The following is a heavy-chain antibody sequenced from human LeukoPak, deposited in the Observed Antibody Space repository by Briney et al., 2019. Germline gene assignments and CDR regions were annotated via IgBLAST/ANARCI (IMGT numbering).Heavy chain of an antibody. CDR3: ARDGQLERRGYYFDY. J-gene: IGHJ4*02. CDR2: ISAYDGNT. V-gene: IGHV1-18*01. Sequence: ASVKVSCKASGYTFTSYGISWVRQAPGQGLEWMGWISAYDGNTNYAQKLQGRVTMTTDTSTSTAYMELRSLRSDDTAVYYCARDGQLERRGYYFDYWGQGTLVTVSS. D-gene: IGHD1-1*01. CDR1: GYTFTSYG.